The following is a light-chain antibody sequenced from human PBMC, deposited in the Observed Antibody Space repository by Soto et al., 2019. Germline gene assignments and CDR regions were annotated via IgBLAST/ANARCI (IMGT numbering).Light chain of an antibody. V-gene: IGKV3-15*01. Sequence: EIVLTQSPGTLSLSPGARAPLSCRASQSISRSLAWYQQKPGQAPRLLIYGASTRATGIPARFSGSGSGTEFTLTISSLQSEDFAVYYCQQYNNWLTWTFGQGTKVDIK. CDR3: QQYNNWLTWT. CDR2: GAS. CDR1: QSISRS. J-gene: IGKJ1*01.